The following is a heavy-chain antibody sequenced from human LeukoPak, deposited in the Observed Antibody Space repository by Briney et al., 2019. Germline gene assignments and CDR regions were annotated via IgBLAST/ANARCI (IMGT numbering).Heavy chain of an antibody. Sequence: ASVKVSCKASGYTFTNYGISWVRQAPGQGLEWMGWISTYNGNTNYAQKLQGRVTTTTDTSTSTAYMELRRLRSDDTAVYYCARDLGRYCSGGRCHYYSYYMDVWGKGTTVTVSS. CDR2: ISTYNGNT. CDR3: ARDLGRYCSGGRCHYYSYYMDV. D-gene: IGHD2-15*01. CDR1: GYTFTNYG. J-gene: IGHJ6*03. V-gene: IGHV1-18*01.